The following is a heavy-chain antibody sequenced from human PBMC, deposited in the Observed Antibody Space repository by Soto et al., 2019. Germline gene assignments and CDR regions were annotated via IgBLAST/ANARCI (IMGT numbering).Heavy chain of an antibody. CDR1: GFTFSDYY. J-gene: IGHJ6*02. CDR2: ISSSGSTI. Sequence: GGSLRLSCAASGFTFSDYYMSWIRQAPGKGLEWVSYISSSGSTIYYADSVKGRFTISRDNAKNSLYLQMNSLRAEDTAVYYCARDLEADNWNRKGFYYYYGMDVWGQGTTVTVSS. D-gene: IGHD1-1*01. CDR3: ARDLEADNWNRKGFYYYYGMDV. V-gene: IGHV3-11*01.